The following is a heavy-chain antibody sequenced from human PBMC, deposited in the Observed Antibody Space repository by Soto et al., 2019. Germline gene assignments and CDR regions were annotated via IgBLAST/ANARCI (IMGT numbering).Heavy chain of an antibody. D-gene: IGHD3-3*01. CDR1: QFTFSYYA. J-gene: IGHJ6*02. V-gene: IGHV3-23*01. CDR3: ARERKFDFWRKGLDV. Sequence: EVQLLESGGGLVQPGGSLRLSCAASQFTFSYYAMGWVRQAPGKGLEWVSLISGAGGSTNYADSVKGRFAISRDNSENTLYLQMNSLSAEDTAVYYCARERKFDFWRKGLDVWGQGTTVTVSS. CDR2: ISGAGGST.